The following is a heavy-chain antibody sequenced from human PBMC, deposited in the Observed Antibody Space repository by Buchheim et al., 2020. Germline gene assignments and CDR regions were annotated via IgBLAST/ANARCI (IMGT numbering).Heavy chain of an antibody. CDR3: AREETLEALWYAFDI. Sequence: QVQLVESGGGVVQPGRSLRLSCAASGFTFSSYAMHWVRQAPGKGLEWVAVISYDGSNKYYADSVKGRFTISRDNSKNTLYLQMNSLRAEDTAVYYCAREETLEALWYAFDIWGQGT. CDR2: ISYDGSNK. CDR1: GFTFSSYA. V-gene: IGHV3-30-3*01. J-gene: IGHJ3*02. D-gene: IGHD3-16*01.